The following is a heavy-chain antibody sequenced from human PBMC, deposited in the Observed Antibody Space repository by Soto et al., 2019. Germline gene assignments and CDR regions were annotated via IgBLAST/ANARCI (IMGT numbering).Heavy chain of an antibody. CDR1: GCSFSSSSFY. CDR2: LYYSGTT. CDR3: VRHSGYSSNWGEFDP. V-gene: IGHV4-39*01. J-gene: IGHJ5*02. Sequence: SDTLSLTCHFSGCSFSSSSFYWVWVRQPPGKGLEWIGSLYYSGTTYYNPSLKSRVTISVDRTKNQFSLNLTSVTAADMAIYYCVRHSGYSSNWGEFDPWGQGTLVTVS. D-gene: IGHD5-18*01.